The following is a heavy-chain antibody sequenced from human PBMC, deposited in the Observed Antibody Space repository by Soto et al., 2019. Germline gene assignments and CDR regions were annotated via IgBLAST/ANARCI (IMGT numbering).Heavy chain of an antibody. CDR3: ARDTVTMAARSYYYGMDV. Sequence: PGGSLRLSCAASGFSFSSYDMHWVRQATGKGLEWVSAIGTAGDTYYPGSVKGRFTISRENAKNSLYLQMNSLRAEDTAVYYCARDTVTMAARSYYYGMDVWGQGTTVTVSS. CDR1: GFSFSSYD. V-gene: IGHV3-13*01. CDR2: IGTAGDT. D-gene: IGHD6-6*01. J-gene: IGHJ6*02.